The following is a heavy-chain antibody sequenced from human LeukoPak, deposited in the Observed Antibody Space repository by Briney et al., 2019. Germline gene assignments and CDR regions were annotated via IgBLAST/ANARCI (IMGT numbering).Heavy chain of an antibody. CDR2: ISSNGGST. J-gene: IGHJ4*02. CDR3: VRGATVNDVDY. D-gene: IGHD4-17*01. CDR1: GFTLRNYA. Sequence: GESLRHSCSASGFTLRNYAMHWVRQAPGKGLEYVSAISSNGGSTYYADSVKGRFTISRDNSKNTLYLQMSSLRAEDTAVYYCVRGATVNDVDYWGQGTLVTVSS. V-gene: IGHV3-64D*06.